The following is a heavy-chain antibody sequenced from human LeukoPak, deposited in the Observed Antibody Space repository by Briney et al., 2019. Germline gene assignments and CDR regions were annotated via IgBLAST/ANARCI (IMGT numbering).Heavy chain of an antibody. CDR2: ISSSSSYI. D-gene: IGHD3-22*01. CDR3: ARQAYDSSGYYYLGLHAFDI. J-gene: IGHJ3*02. V-gene: IGHV3-21*04. CDR1: GFTFSSYS. Sequence: GGSLRLSCAASGFTFSSYSMNWVRQAPGKGLEWVSSISSSSSYIYYADSVKGRFTISRDNAKNSLYLQMNSLRAEDTAVYYCARQAYDSSGYYYLGLHAFDIWGQGTMVTVSS.